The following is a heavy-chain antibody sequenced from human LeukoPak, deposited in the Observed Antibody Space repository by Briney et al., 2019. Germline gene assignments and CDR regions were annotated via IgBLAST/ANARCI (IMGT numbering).Heavy chain of an antibody. V-gene: IGHV4-59*01. D-gene: IGHD4-17*01. J-gene: IGHJ4*02. CDR1: DGSITNYD. CDR3: ARGYGDFRVEGRYFHS. Sequence: SETLSLTCAVSDGSITNYDWSWVRQPPGKGLEFIGHVHYSGTANYNPSLRSRVTISIDTSKTHFFLKLKSVTAADTAVYYCARGYGDFRVEGRYFHSWGQGTLVTVSS. CDR2: VHYSGTA.